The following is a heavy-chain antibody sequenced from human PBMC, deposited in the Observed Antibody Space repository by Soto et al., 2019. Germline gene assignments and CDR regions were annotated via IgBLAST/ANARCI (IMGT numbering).Heavy chain of an antibody. CDR3: ARDPWGGAVDAFDI. D-gene: IGHD3-10*01. Sequence: QVQFVQSGAEVKKPGASVKVSCKASGYNFTTYAIHWVRQAPGQRLEWMGWINTGKGNTKYSQKFQGRGTITRDTSASTAYMDLSSLRSGDTAVYYCARDPWGGAVDAFDIWGQGTMVTVSS. V-gene: IGHV1-3*04. CDR2: INTGKGNT. J-gene: IGHJ3*02. CDR1: GYNFTTYA.